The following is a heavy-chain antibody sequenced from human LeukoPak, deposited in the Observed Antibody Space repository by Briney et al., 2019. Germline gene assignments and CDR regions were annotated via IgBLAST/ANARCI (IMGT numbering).Heavy chain of an antibody. Sequence: SETLSLTCAVYGGSFSGYYWSWIRHPPGKGLGWIGEINHSGSTNYNPSLKSRVTISVDTSKNQFSLKLSSVTAADTAVYYCARGSKAAYYYAYWGQGTLVTVSS. V-gene: IGHV4-34*01. D-gene: IGHD3-10*01. CDR3: ARGSKAAYYYAY. CDR1: GGSFSGYY. J-gene: IGHJ4*02. CDR2: INHSGST.